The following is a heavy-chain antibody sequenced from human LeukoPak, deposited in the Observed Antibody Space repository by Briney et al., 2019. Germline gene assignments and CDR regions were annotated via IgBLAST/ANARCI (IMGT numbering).Heavy chain of an antibody. CDR2: ISSSGNTI. CDR3: ARTLSRVATNY. D-gene: IGHD5-12*01. CDR1: GFTFSSYS. Sequence: PGGSLRLSCAASGFTFSSYSMNWVRQAPGKGLEWVSYISSSGNTIYYADSVKGRFTISRDNAKNSLYLQMNSLRAEETAVYYCARTLSRVATNYWGRGTLVTVSS. V-gene: IGHV3-48*01. J-gene: IGHJ4*02.